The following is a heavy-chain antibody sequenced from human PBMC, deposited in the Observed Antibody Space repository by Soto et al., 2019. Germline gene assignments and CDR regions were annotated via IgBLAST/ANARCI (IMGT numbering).Heavy chain of an antibody. V-gene: IGHV4-31*03. J-gene: IGHJ5*02. D-gene: IGHD3-10*01. CDR2: IYYSGST. CDR3: ARGRTYYDP. CDR1: GGSISSGGYY. Sequence: SEPLSLTCSVSGGSISSGGYYWSWIRQHPGKGLEWIGYIYYSGSTYYNPSLKSRVTISVKTSKNQFSLKLSSVTAADTAVYYCARGRTYYDPWGQGTLVTVSS.